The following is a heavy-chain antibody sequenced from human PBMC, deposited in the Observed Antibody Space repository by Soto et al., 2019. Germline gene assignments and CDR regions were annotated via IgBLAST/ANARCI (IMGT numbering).Heavy chain of an antibody. V-gene: IGHV1-69*13. Sequence: SVKVSCKASGGTFSSYAISWVRQAPGQGLEWMGGIIPIFGTANYAQKFQGRVTITADESTSTAYMELSSLRSEDTAVYYCARGDYYYDSSGYPYYFDYWGQGTLVTVSS. D-gene: IGHD3-22*01. CDR2: IIPIFGTA. J-gene: IGHJ4*02. CDR1: GGTFSSYA. CDR3: ARGDYYYDSSGYPYYFDY.